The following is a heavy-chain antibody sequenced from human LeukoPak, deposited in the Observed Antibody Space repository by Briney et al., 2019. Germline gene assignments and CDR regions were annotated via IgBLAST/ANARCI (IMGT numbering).Heavy chain of an antibody. CDR3: ARGPYYYDSSGYYSVY. V-gene: IGHV4-34*01. CDR1: GGSFSGYY. D-gene: IGHD3-22*01. Sequence: SETLSLTCAVYGGSFSGYYWSWIRQPPGKGLEWIGEINHSGSTNYNPSLKSRVTISVDTSKNQFSLKLSSVTAADTAVYYCARGPYYYDSSGYYSVYWGQGTLSPSPQ. CDR2: INHSGST. J-gene: IGHJ4*02.